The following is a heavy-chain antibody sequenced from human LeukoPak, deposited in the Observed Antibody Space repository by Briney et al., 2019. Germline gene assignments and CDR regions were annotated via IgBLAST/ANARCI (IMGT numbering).Heavy chain of an antibody. V-gene: IGHV1-69*13. J-gene: IGHJ4*02. CDR2: IIPIFHKT. D-gene: IGHD5-12*01. CDR3: AIPKRGYSHGHFDF. CDR1: GGAFNTFA. Sequence: SVKVSCKASGGAFNTFALNWVRQAPGQGLEWMGGIIPIFHKTDYSQKFQGRVTITADESTTTVYMELSSVTSEDTAIYYCAIPKRGYSHGHFDFWGQGTLVAVSS.